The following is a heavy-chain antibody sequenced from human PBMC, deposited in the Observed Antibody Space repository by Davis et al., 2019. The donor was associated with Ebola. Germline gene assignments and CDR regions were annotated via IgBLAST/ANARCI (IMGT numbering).Heavy chain of an antibody. CDR2: IYYIGRT. J-gene: IGHJ4*02. Sequence: MPSETLSLTCSVSGDSITSSSYYWGWIRQPPGKGLEWIGSIYYIGRTYYNPSLKSRVTMSVDTSKNQFSLRLTSVTAADTAVFYCARQSVYHYDTWGQGTLVTVSS. D-gene: IGHD3-22*01. CDR3: ARQSVYHYDT. CDR1: GDSITSSSYY. V-gene: IGHV4-39*01.